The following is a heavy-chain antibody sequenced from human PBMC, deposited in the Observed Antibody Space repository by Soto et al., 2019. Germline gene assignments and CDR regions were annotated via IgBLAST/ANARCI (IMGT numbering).Heavy chain of an antibody. CDR1: GGSFSGYY. D-gene: IGHD6-6*01. J-gene: IGHJ4*02. Sequence: QVQLQQWGAGLLKPSETLSITCAVYGGSFSGYYWSWIRQPPGKGLEWIGEINHSGSTNYNPSLKSRVTISVDTSKNQFSLKLSSVTAADTDVYYCARGLTGRYSSSSGRDYWGQGTLVTVSS. CDR2: INHSGST. V-gene: IGHV4-34*01. CDR3: ARGLTGRYSSSSGRDY.